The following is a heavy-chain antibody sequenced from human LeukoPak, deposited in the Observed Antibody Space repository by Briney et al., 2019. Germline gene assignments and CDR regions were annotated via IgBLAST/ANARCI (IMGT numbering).Heavy chain of an antibody. D-gene: IGHD3-10*01. Sequence: SETLSLTCAVYGGSFSGYYWSWIRQPPGKGLEWIGEIKHSGSTNYNPSLKSRVTISVDTSKNQFSLKLSSVTAADTAVYYCARRLAPYYYGSGSYYTSAFDYWGQGTLVTVSS. V-gene: IGHV4-34*01. CDR2: IKHSGST. J-gene: IGHJ4*02. CDR1: GGSFSGYY. CDR3: ARRLAPYYYGSGSYYTSAFDY.